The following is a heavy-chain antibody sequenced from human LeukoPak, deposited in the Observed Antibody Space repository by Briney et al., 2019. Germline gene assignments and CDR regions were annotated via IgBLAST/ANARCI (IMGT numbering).Heavy chain of an antibody. CDR2: IYPGDSDT. J-gene: IGHJ4*02. Sequence: GESPKISCKGSGYSFTSYWIGWVRQMPGKGLEWMGIIYPGDSDTRYSPSFQGQVTISADKSISTAYLQWSSLKASDTAMYYGARGRSGDYAHFDYWGQGTLVTVSS. D-gene: IGHD4-17*01. CDR1: GYSFTSYW. CDR3: ARGRSGDYAHFDY. V-gene: IGHV5-51*01.